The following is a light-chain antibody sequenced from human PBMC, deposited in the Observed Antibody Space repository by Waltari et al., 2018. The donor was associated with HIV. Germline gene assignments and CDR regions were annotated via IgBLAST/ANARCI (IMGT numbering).Light chain of an antibody. J-gene: IGLJ1*01. V-gene: IGLV2-14*01. CDR3: NSYSSSTSPYF. Sequence: QSALTQPASVSGSPGQSITISCTGTTSDIGNYNYVSWYQHHPGRAPKLIIYEVSNRPSWVSNPFSASKAGNTASLTVSGLHAEDEGDYYCNSYSSSTSPYFFGTGTKVTV. CDR2: EVS. CDR1: TSDIGNYNY.